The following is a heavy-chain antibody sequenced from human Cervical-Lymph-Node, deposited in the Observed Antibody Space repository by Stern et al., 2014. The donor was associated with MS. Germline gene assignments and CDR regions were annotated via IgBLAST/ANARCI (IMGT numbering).Heavy chain of an antibody. CDR3: AKDVGHQDYFDY. CDR2: LSYDGSDE. Sequence: MQLVESGGGVVQPGRSLRLSCAASGFTFSGYAMHWVRQAPGKGLEWGAGLSYDGSDESYADSVKGRFTISRDNSRNTLFLHMKSLKTEDTAVFYCAKDVGHQDYFDYWGQGTLVTVSS. CDR1: GFTFSGYA. V-gene: IGHV3-30*18. D-gene: IGHD3-16*01. J-gene: IGHJ4*02.